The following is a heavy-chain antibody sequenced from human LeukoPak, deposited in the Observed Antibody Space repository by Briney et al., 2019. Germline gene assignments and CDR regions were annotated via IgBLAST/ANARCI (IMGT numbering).Heavy chain of an antibody. CDR3: ARVPSSGWLFDY. Sequence: GGSLRLSCAASGFSFSSFAMHWVRQAPGKGLEWVALISYSGSNKYYADSVKGRFTISRDNSKNTLYLQGNSLRAEDTALYYCARVPSSGWLFDYWGQGTLVTVSS. J-gene: IGHJ4*02. D-gene: IGHD6-19*01. V-gene: IGHV3-30*03. CDR2: ISYSGSNK. CDR1: GFSFSSFA.